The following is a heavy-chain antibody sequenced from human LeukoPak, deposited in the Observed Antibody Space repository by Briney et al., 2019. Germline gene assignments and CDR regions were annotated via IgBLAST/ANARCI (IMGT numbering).Heavy chain of an antibody. CDR3: AKTGSNHDAFDI. Sequence: GGSLRLSCAASGFTYSSYAMSWVRQAPGKGLEWVSAISGSGGSTYYADSVKGRFTISRDNSKNTLYLQMNSLRAEDTAVYYCAKTGSNHDAFDIWGQGTMVTVSS. CDR1: GFTYSSYA. CDR2: ISGSGGST. V-gene: IGHV3-23*01. D-gene: IGHD5-24*01. J-gene: IGHJ3*02.